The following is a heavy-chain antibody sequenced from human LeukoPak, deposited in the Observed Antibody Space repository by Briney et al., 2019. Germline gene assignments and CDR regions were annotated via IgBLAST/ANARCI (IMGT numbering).Heavy chain of an antibody. CDR3: ARGRVGARTYYFDY. CDR2: IYHSGST. D-gene: IGHD1-26*01. V-gene: IGHV4-30-2*01. J-gene: IGHJ4*02. CDR1: GVSISSVGYS. Sequence: SQNLSCNCAVSGVSISSVGYSWSWIRQPLGKGLEWIGYIYHSGSTNYNPSLKSRVTISVDTSKNQFSLRLSSVTAADTAVYYCARGRVGARTYYFDYWGQGTLVTVSS.